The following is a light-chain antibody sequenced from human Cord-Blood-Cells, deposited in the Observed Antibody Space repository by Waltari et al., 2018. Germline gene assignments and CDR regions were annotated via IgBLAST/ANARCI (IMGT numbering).Light chain of an antibody. CDR3: QSYDSSLSGPL. Sequence: QSVLTQPPSVSGAPGQRVTISCTGSSSNIGAGYDVHWYQQLPGTAPKLLIYGNSNRPSGVPDRFSGSKSGTSAFLAITGLQAEDEADYYCQSYDSSLSGPLFGGGTKLTVL. CDR1: SSNIGAGYD. CDR2: GNS. V-gene: IGLV1-40*01. J-gene: IGLJ2*01.